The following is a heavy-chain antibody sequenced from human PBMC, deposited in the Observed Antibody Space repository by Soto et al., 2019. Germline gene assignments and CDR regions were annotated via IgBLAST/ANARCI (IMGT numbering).Heavy chain of an antibody. CDR1: VEPMTGGYY. D-gene: IGHD2-15*01. Sequence: PSETLSLTCDVSVEPMTGGYYWGWIRQSPGKGLEWIGSIYYGGTTYYNPSLRSRLAISIDTSKNQFSLRLTSVTAADTALYFCARGWYYFDFWARGTLVTVSS. J-gene: IGHJ4*02. CDR2: IYYGGTT. CDR3: ARGWYYFDF. V-gene: IGHV4-38-2*01.